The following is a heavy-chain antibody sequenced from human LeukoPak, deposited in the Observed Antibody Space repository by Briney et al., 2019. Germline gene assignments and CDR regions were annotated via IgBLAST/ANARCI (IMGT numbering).Heavy chain of an antibody. CDR1: GYTLTELS. Sequence: ASVKVSCKVSGYTLTELSMHWVRQAPGKGIEWMGGFDPEDGETIYAQKFQGRVTMTEDTSTDTAYMELSSLRSEDTAVYYCATVPYSSGWYYFDYWGQGTLVTVSS. J-gene: IGHJ4*02. V-gene: IGHV1-24*01. CDR2: FDPEDGET. CDR3: ATVPYSSGWYYFDY. D-gene: IGHD6-19*01.